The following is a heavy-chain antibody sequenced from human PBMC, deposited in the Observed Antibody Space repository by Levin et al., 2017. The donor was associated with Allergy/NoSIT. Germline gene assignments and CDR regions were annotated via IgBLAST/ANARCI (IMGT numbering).Heavy chain of an antibody. CDR1: GFTFSSYG. V-gene: IGHV3-30*18. D-gene: IGHD1-26*01. J-gene: IGHJ6*02. CDR3: AKCVVGATRGYYYYGMDV. CDR2: ISYDGSNK. Sequence: LSLTCAASGFTFSSYGMHWVRQAPGKGLEWVAVISYDGSNKYYADSVKGRFTISRDNSKNTLYLQMNSLRAEDTAVYYCAKCVVGATRGYYYYGMDVWGQGTTVTVSS.